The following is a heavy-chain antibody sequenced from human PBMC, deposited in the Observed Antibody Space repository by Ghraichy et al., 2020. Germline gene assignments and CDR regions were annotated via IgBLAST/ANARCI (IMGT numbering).Heavy chain of an antibody. D-gene: IGHD5-12*01. Sequence: GGSLRLSCAASGFTFSSYAMSWVRQAPGKGLEWVSAISGSGGSTYYADSVKGRFTISRDNSKNTLYLQMNSLRAEDTAVYYCAKGLSLWVATGASFDYWGQGTLVTVSS. CDR1: GFTFSSYA. CDR2: ISGSGGST. J-gene: IGHJ4*02. V-gene: IGHV3-23*01. CDR3: AKGLSLWVATGASFDY.